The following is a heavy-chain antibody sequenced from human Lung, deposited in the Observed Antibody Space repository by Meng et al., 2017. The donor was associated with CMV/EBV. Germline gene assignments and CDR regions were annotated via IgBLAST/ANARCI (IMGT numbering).Heavy chain of an antibody. CDR3: ARGGGYCSVTSCYTDY. D-gene: IGHD2-2*02. J-gene: IGHJ4*02. CDR2: IDHSGST. CDR1: GGSFSGYD. V-gene: IGHV4-34*01. Sequence: SETLSLXCAVYGGSFSGYDWTWIRQPPRKGLEWIGEIDHSGSTNYNPFLKSRITISVDTYKSQFSLRLSSVTAADTVVYYCARGGGYCSVTSCYTDYWGQGTXVTVAS.